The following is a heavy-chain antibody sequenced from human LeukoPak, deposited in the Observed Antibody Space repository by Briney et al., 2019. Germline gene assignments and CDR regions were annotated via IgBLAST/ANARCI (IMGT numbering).Heavy chain of an antibody. CDR1: GGSISSYY. J-gene: IGHJ5*02. CDR2: IYYSGST. Sequence: PSETLSLTCTVSGGSISSYYWSWIRQPPGKGLEWIGYIYYSGSTNYNPSLKSRVTISVDTSKNQFSLKLSSVTAADTAVYYCARDFSTSSGSYYHPQYNWFDPWGQGTLVTVSS. D-gene: IGHD3-10*01. CDR3: ARDFSTSSGSYYHPQYNWFDP. V-gene: IGHV4-59*01.